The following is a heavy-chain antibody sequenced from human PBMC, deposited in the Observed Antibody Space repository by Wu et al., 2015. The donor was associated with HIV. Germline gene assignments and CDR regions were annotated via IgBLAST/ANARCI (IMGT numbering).Heavy chain of an antibody. CDR3: ATPMIVGRNSRFAFDI. CDR1: GYTLTELS. D-gene: IGHD3-22*01. Sequence: QVQLVQSGAEVKKPGASVKVSCKVSGYTLTELSMHWVRQAPGKGLEWMGGFDPEDGETIYAQKFQGRVTMTEDTSTDTAYMELSSLRSEDTAVYYCATPMIVGRNSRFAFDIWGQGDNGHRLF. J-gene: IGHJ3*02. CDR2: FDPEDGET. V-gene: IGHV1-24*01.